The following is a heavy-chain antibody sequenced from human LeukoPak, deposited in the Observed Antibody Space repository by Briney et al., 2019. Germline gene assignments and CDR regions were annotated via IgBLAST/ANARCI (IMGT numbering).Heavy chain of an antibody. Sequence: GASVKVSCRASGYTFTSYAISWVRQAPGQGLEWMGGIIPIFGTANYAQKFQGRVTITADESTSTAYMELSSLRSEDTAVYYCARPLRYCTNGVCYDPFDYWGQGTLVTVSS. V-gene: IGHV1-69*13. CDR1: GYTFTSYA. CDR2: IIPIFGTA. CDR3: ARPLRYCTNGVCYDPFDY. D-gene: IGHD2-8*01. J-gene: IGHJ4*02.